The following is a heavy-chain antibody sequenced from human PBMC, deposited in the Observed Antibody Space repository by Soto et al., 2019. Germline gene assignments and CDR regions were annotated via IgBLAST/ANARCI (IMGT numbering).Heavy chain of an antibody. J-gene: IGHJ6*02. D-gene: IGHD6-13*01. V-gene: IGHV4-4*07. CDR2: IYTSGST. CDR3: ARDDRSSSFSYYGMDV. CDR1: GGSISSYY. Sequence: PSETLSLTCTVSGGSISSYYWSWIRQPAGKGLEWIGRIYTSGSTNYNPSLKSRVTMSVDTSKNQFSLKLSSVTAADTAVYYCARDDRSSSFSYYGMDVWGQGTTVTVSS.